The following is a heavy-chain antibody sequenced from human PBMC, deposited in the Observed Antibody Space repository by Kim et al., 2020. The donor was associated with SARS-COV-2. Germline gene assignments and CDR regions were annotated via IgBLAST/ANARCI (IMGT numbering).Heavy chain of an antibody. V-gene: IGHV4-39*01. J-gene: IGHJ4*02. CDR1: GGSISSRSYY. CDR3: ARRLEYSFGSPFDY. Sequence: SETLSLTCTVSGGSISSRSYYWGWIRQPPGKGLEWIGSVYYSGSAYYNPSLKSRVTISVDTSKNQFSLRLSSVTAADTSVYYCARRLEYSFGSPFDYWGQGTLVTVSS. D-gene: IGHD5-18*01. CDR2: VYYSGSA.